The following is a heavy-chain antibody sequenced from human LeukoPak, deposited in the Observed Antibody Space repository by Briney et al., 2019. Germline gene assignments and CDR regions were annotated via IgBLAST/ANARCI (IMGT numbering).Heavy chain of an antibody. CDR1: GFTFSNAW. CDR2: IKSKTDGGTT. J-gene: IGHJ3*02. V-gene: IGHV3-15*01. D-gene: IGHD6-13*01. CDR3: TTDYFAAAGTWDDAFDI. Sequence: GGSLRLSCAASGFTFSNAWMSWVRQAPGKGLEWVGRIKSKTDGGTTDYAAPVKGRFTISRDDSKNTLYLQMNSLKTEDTAVYYCTTDYFAAAGTWDDAFDIWGQGTMVTVSS.